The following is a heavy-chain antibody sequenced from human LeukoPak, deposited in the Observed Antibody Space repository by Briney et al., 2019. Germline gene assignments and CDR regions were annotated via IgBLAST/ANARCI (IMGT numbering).Heavy chain of an antibody. D-gene: IGHD6-13*01. Sequence: GGSLRLSCAASGFTFSSYEMNWVRQAPGKGLEWVSAFSGSGGSTYYADSVKGRFTISRDNSKNTLYLQMNSLRAEDTAVYYCAKTAGIAAAADFDYWGQGTLVTVSS. V-gene: IGHV3-23*01. CDR1: GFTFSSYE. CDR3: AKTAGIAAAADFDY. J-gene: IGHJ4*02. CDR2: FSGSGGST.